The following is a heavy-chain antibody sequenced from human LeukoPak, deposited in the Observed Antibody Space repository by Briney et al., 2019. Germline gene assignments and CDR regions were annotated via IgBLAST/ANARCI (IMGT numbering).Heavy chain of an antibody. CDR1: GGSISSYY. V-gene: IGHV4-59*12. Sequence: KPSETLSLTCTVSGGSISSYYWSWIRQPPGKGLEWIGNIYYSGSTNYNPSLKSRVTISVDTSKNQFSLKLSSVTAADTAVYYCARGYTLFDPWGQGTLVTVSS. CDR3: ARGYTLFDP. D-gene: IGHD6-13*01. CDR2: IYYSGST. J-gene: IGHJ5*02.